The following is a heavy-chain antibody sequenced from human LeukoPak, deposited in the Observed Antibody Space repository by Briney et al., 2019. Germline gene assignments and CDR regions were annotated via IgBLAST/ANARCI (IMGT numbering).Heavy chain of an antibody. V-gene: IGHV3-30-3*01. CDR1: GFTFSSYA. CDR2: ISYDGSNK. Sequence: GRSLRLSCAASGFTFSSYAMHWVRQAPGKGLEWVAVISYDGSNKYYADSVKGRFTISRDNSKNTLYLQMNSLRAEDTAVYYCAKDSATIWFGEFLFTLDYWGQGTLVTVSS. D-gene: IGHD3-10*01. CDR3: AKDSATIWFGEFLFTLDY. J-gene: IGHJ4*02.